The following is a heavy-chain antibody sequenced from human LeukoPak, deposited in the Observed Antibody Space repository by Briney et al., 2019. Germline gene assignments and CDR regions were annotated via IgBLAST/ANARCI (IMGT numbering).Heavy chain of an antibody. Sequence: PGGSLRLSCAASGFTFSSYSMNWVRQAPGKGLEWVSSISSSSSYIYYADSVKGRFTISRDNAKNSLYLQMNSLRAEDTAVYYCAREGGRTYYYFDYWAREPWSPSPQ. CDR3: AREGGRTYYYFDY. CDR1: GFTFSSYS. V-gene: IGHV3-21*01. D-gene: IGHD1-26*01. J-gene: IGHJ4*02. CDR2: ISSSSSYI.